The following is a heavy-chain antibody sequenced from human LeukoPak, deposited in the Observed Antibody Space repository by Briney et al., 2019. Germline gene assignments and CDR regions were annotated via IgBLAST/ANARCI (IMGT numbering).Heavy chain of an antibody. CDR2: ISYDGSNK. D-gene: IGHD5-18*01. CDR1: GFTFSSYA. V-gene: IGHV3-30*04. CDR3: ARDIPMVTDY. Sequence: PGGSLRLSYAASGFTFSSYAMHWVRQAPGKGLEWVAVISYDGSNKYYADSVKGRFTISRDNSKNTLYLQMNSLRAEDTAVYYCARDIPMVTDYWGQGTLVTVSS. J-gene: IGHJ4*02.